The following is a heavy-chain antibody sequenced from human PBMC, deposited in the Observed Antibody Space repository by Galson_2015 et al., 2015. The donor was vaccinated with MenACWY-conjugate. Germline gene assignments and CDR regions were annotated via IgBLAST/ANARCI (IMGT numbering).Heavy chain of an antibody. CDR1: GFSFGDYT. CDR2: IRSKAFSETT. Sequence: SLRLSCATSGFSFGDYTLSWVRQAPGKGLEWVGFIRSKAFSETTEYAASVKDRFTISRDDSTRIAYLQMNSLKTDDTAVYYCTSRLIGVIAAFDYWGQGTLVTVSS. V-gene: IGHV3-49*04. J-gene: IGHJ4*02. CDR3: TSRLIGVIAAFDY. D-gene: IGHD2-21*01.